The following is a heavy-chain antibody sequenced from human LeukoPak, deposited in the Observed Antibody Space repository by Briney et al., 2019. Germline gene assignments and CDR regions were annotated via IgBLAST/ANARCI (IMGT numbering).Heavy chain of an antibody. Sequence: SETLSLTCTVSGGSISSSSYYWGWIRQPPGKGLEWIGSIYYSGSTYYNPSLKSRVTISVDTSKNQFSLKLSSVTAADTAVYYCARDFGGFGGVIVLPDAFDIWGQGTMVTVSS. CDR2: IYYSGST. J-gene: IGHJ3*02. V-gene: IGHV4-39*07. CDR1: GGSISSSSYY. D-gene: IGHD3-16*02. CDR3: ARDFGGFGGVIVLPDAFDI.